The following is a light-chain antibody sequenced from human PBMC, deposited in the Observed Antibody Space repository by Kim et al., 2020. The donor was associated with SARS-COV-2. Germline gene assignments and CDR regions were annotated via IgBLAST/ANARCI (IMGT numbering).Light chain of an antibody. J-gene: IGKJ2*01. CDR2: KAS. Sequence: DIQMTQSPSTLSASVGDRVTITCRASQRISRWLAWYQQKPGKAPKVLIYKASSLESGVPSRFSGSGSGTEFTLTISSLQPDDFATYYCQHYNSYPDTFGQGTKLEI. V-gene: IGKV1-5*03. CDR1: QRISRW. CDR3: QHYNSYPDT.